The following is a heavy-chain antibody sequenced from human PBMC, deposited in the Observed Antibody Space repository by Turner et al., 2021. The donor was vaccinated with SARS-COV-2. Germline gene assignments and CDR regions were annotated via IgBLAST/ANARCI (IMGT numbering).Heavy chain of an antibody. CDR2: ISSSSCSI. CDR1: GFTFSSYI. D-gene: IGHD1-26*01. CDR3: ARELAGRFGGATEIDY. Sequence: EVQLVESGGGLVKPGGSLRLSCAASGFTFSSYIKNWVRQAPGKGLELVSFISSSSCSISYADSVKGRFTIARDNAKNSLYLQMNSLRAEDTAVYYCARELAGRFGGATEIDYWGQGTLVTVSS. J-gene: IGHJ4*02. V-gene: IGHV3-21*01.